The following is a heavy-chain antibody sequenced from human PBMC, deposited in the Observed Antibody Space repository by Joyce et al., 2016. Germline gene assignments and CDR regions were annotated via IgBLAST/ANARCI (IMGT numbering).Heavy chain of an antibody. CDR3: AREGYSYYYGLDV. J-gene: IGHJ6*02. CDR2: INSDGSTT. V-gene: IGHV3-74*01. CDR1: GFTFSSYW. D-gene: IGHD3-22*01. Sequence: EVQLVESGGGLVQPGGSLRLSCVVSGFTFSSYWIHWVRQAPGKGLVWVARINSDGSTTNYADSVRGRFTISRDNAKNTLFLQMSSLRTEDTAVYYCAREGYSYYYGLDVWGQGTTVTVSS.